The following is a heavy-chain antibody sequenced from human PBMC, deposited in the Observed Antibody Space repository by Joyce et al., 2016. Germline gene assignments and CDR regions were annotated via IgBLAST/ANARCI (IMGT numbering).Heavy chain of an antibody. D-gene: IGHD5-12*01. CDR3: ARNGAYSQDS. Sequence: QVQLQESGPGLVKPSGTLSLTCAVSGGSISSAHWWSWVRQPPGKGLEWLGEIYLGGRTTYNTALMSRVTISVDKSKNQLSLKMNSVTAADTAVYYCARNGAYSQDSWGQGTLVTVSS. V-gene: IGHV4-4*02. CDR1: GGSISSAHW. J-gene: IGHJ5*01. CDR2: IYLGGRT.